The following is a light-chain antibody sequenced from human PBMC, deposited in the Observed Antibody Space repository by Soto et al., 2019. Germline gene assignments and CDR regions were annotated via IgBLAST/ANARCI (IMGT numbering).Light chain of an antibody. CDR2: AAS. Sequence: EIVLTQSPGTLSVSPGERATLSCRASQSLSTYSLACYQQKPGQTLRLLIYAASTRDTDIPDRFNGSGSGTYFALTISRLEPEDFALYYCQQYEASPLAFGPGTKVHV. J-gene: IGKJ3*01. V-gene: IGKV3-20*01. CDR3: QQYEASPLA. CDR1: QSLSTYS.